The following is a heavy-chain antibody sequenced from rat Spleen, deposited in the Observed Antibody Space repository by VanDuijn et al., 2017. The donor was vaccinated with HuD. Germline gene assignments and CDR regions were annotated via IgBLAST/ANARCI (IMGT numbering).Heavy chain of an antibody. CDR1: GFSLTSYT. CDR2: ISSGGNT. D-gene: IGHD1-3*01. Sequence: QVQLKESGPGLVQASETLSLTCTVSGFSLTSYTVSWVRQPPGKGLEWIAAISSGGNTYYNSALKSRLSISRDTPKSQVFLKMNSLQTEDTAMYFCARLTIGSWGQGVMVTVSS. V-gene: IGHV2-6*01. J-gene: IGHJ2*01. CDR3: ARLTIGS.